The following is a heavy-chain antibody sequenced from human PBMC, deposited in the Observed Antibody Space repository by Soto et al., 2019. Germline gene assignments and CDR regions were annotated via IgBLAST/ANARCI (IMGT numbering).Heavy chain of an antibody. CDR3: ARVLWTPNNWFDP. V-gene: IGHV4-39*01. D-gene: IGHD2-21*01. J-gene: IGHJ5*02. CDR1: GGSISSSSYY. CDR2: IYYSGST. Sequence: SETLSLTCTVSGGSISSSSYYWGWIRQPPGKGLEWIGSIYYSGSTYYNPSLKSRVTISVDTSKNQFSLKLSSVTAADTAVYYCARVLWTPNNWFDPWGQGTLVTVSS.